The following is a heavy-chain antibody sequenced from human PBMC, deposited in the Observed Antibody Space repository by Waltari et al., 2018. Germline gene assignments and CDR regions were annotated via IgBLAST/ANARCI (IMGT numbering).Heavy chain of an antibody. V-gene: IGHV4-59*08. CDR1: GGSISSYY. Sequence: QVQLQESGPGLVKPSETLSLTCTVPGGSISSYYWSWIRQPPGKGLEWIGYIYYSGSTNYNPSLKSRVTISVDTSKNQFSLKLSSVTAADTAVYYCARQKARHFDYWGQGTLVTVSS. CDR3: ARQKARHFDY. J-gene: IGHJ4*02. CDR2: IYYSGST.